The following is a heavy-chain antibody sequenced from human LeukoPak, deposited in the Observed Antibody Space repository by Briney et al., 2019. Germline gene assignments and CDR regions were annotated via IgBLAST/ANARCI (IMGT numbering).Heavy chain of an antibody. CDR3: ARYCSSTSCYEDYYYYYYMDV. CDR2: INTDGSGT. V-gene: IGHV3-74*01. Sequence: AGGSLRLSCAASGFTFSSYWMHWVRQAPGKGLVWVSRINTDGSGTSYADSVKGRFTISRDNAKNTLYLQMNSLRAEDTAVYYCARYCSSTSCYEDYYYYYYMDVWGKGTTVTVSS. D-gene: IGHD2-2*01. J-gene: IGHJ6*03. CDR1: GFTFSSYW.